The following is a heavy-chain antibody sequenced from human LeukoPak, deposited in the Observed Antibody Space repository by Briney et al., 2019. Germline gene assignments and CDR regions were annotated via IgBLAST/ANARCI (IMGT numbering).Heavy chain of an antibody. D-gene: IGHD5-24*01. CDR2: MNPNSGNT. CDR3: ARGGDGYSYYYYYMDV. Sequence: ASVKVSCKASGYTFTSYDINWVRQATGQGLEWMGWMNPNSGNTGYAQKFQGRVTMTRNTSISTAYMGLSSLRSEDTAVYYCARGGDGYSYYYYYMDVWGKGTTVTVSS. J-gene: IGHJ6*03. V-gene: IGHV1-8*01. CDR1: GYTFTSYD.